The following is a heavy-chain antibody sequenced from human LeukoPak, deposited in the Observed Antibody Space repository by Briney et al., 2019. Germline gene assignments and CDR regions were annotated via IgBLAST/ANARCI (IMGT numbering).Heavy chain of an antibody. Sequence: ASVKVSCKASGYTFTSYYMHWVRQAPGQGLEWMGIINPSGGSTSYAQKFQGRVTVTRDTSTSTVHMELSGLRSEDAAVYYCARDQEGFDYWGQGTLVTVSS. CDR2: INPSGGST. CDR1: GYTFTSYY. J-gene: IGHJ4*02. V-gene: IGHV1-46*01. CDR3: ARDQEGFDY.